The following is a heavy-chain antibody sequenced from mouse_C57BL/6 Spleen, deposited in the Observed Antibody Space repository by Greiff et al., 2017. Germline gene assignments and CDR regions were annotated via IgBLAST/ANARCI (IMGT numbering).Heavy chain of an antibody. Sequence: VRLRRPGAERLRPGSSLNLSCKALGSTFTAYWRDWVKQRPVQGLEWMGNIYPSDSETHYNQKFKDKATLTVDKSSSTASIQLSSLTSEDSAVYYCARNWPRVDWGQGTTLTVSS. V-gene: IGHV1-61*01. D-gene: IGHD4-1*01. CDR2: IYPSDSET. CDR3: ARNWPRVD. CDR1: GSTFTAYW. J-gene: IGHJ2*01.